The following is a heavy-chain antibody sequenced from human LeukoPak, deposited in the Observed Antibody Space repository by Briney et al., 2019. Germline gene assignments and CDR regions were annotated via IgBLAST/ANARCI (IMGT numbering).Heavy chain of an antibody. CDR1: GYTFTSYA. Sequence: ASVKVSCKASGYTFTSYAMHWVRQAPGQRLEWMGWINAGNGNTKHSQKFQGRVTITRDTSASTAYMELSSLRSEDTAVYYCARARYSSSNSGFDPWGQGTLVTVSS. J-gene: IGHJ5*02. V-gene: IGHV1-3*01. CDR3: ARARYSSSNSGFDP. D-gene: IGHD6-13*01. CDR2: INAGNGNT.